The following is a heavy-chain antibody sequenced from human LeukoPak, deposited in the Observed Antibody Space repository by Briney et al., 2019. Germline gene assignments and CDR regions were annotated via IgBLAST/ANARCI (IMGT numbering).Heavy chain of an antibody. D-gene: IGHD2-2*02. Sequence: PGRSLRLSCAASGFTFDDYAMHWVRHAPGKGLEWVSGISWNSGSIGYVDSVKGRFTISRDNAKNSLYLQMNSLRAEDTALYYCAKASQYQLLYPYFDYWGQGTLVTVSS. CDR1: GFTFDDYA. CDR2: ISWNSGSI. V-gene: IGHV3-9*01. CDR3: AKASQYQLLYPYFDY. J-gene: IGHJ4*02.